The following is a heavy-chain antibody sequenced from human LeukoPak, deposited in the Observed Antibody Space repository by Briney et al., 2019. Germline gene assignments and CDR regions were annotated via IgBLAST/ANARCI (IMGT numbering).Heavy chain of an antibody. CDR3: AKDRADNGDRLRFDP. V-gene: IGHV3-23*01. D-gene: IGHD4-17*01. Sequence: PGGSLRLSCAASGFTFSSYAMSWVRQAPGKGLEWVSAISAGGGDTYYTDSVKGRFTISRDNSKNTLYLQMDSQRAEDTAVYYCAKDRADNGDRLRFDPWGQGTLVTVSS. J-gene: IGHJ5*02. CDR2: ISAGGGDT. CDR1: GFTFSSYA.